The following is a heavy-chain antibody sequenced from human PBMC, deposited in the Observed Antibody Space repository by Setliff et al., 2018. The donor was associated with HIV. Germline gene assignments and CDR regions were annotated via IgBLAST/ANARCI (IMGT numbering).Heavy chain of an antibody. D-gene: IGHD6-13*01. Sequence: ASVKVSCKASGYTFSNYVMQWVRQAPGQRLEWMGWINVGNGNTKYSERFQGRVTITRDTSTSTAYMELSSLRSEDTAVYYCARSSIAAAGAYYYYMDVWGKGTTVTVSS. CDR3: ARSSIAAAGAYYYYMDV. CDR1: GYTFSNYV. J-gene: IGHJ6*03. V-gene: IGHV1-3*01. CDR2: INVGNGNT.